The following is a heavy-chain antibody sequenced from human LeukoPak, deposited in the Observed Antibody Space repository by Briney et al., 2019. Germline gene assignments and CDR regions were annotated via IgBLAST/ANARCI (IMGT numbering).Heavy chain of an antibody. CDR3: ARVGATRDY. Sequence: PSETLSLTCAVYGXSFSGYYWSWIRQPPGKGLEWIGEINHSGSTNYNPSLKSRVTISVDTSKNQFSLKLSSVTAADTAVYYCARVGATRDYWGQGTLVTVSS. CDR2: INHSGST. D-gene: IGHD1-26*01. J-gene: IGHJ4*02. CDR1: GXSFSGYY. V-gene: IGHV4-34*01.